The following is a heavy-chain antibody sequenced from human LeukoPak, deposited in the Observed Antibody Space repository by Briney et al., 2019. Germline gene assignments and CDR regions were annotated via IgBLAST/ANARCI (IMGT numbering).Heavy chain of an antibody. Sequence: GGSLRLSCAASGFTFSSYGMHWLRQAPGKGLEWVAVIWYDGSNKYYADSVKGRFTISRDNSKNTLYLQMNSLRAEDTAVYYSAKASADYYDSSGYLRFYYYYYYMDVWGKGTTVTVSS. V-gene: IGHV3-33*06. CDR3: AKASADYYDSSGYLRFYYYYYYMDV. J-gene: IGHJ6*03. CDR2: IWYDGSNK. CDR1: GFTFSSYG. D-gene: IGHD3-22*01.